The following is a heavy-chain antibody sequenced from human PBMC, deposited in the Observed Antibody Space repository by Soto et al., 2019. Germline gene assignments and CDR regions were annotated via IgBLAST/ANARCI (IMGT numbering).Heavy chain of an antibody. V-gene: IGHV3-30-3*01. CDR2: ISFDGSTE. CDR3: ARSRHGSGSYTHFYYGLDV. J-gene: IGHJ6*02. Sequence: QVQLVESGGGVVQPGRSLRLSCAASGFTFISYAMHWVRQAPGKGLEWVAVISFDGSTEYYADSVKGRFTISRDNPTNTVYLQMNSLRYEDTAVYYCARSRHGSGSYTHFYYGLDVWGQGTTVTVSS. D-gene: IGHD3-10*01. CDR1: GFTFISYA.